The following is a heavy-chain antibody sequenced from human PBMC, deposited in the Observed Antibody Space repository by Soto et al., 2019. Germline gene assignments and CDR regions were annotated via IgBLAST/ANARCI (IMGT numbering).Heavy chain of an antibody. D-gene: IGHD3-3*01. CDR1: GGTLSSYA. V-gene: IGHV1-69*06. CDR2: IIPIFGAA. CDR3: ARVRALRFLGRPNWFDP. J-gene: IGHJ5*02. Sequence: SVKVSFKASGGTLSSYAISWLRQAPGQGLEWMGGIIPIFGAANYAQKFQGRVTITADKSTSTAYMELSSLRSEDTAVYYCARVRALRFLGRPNWFDPWGQGTLVTVSS.